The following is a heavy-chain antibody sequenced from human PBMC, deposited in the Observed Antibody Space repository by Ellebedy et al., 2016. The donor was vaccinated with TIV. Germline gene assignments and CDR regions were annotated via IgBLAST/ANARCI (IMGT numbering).Heavy chain of an antibody. CDR3: ARVDLGGLVDPI. J-gene: IGHJ3*02. CDR1: GGSISSYY. Sequence: SETLSLTXTVSGGSISSYYWNWIRQSPGKGLEWIGYMHYSGKANYSPSLKSRAIISVDTSKNQLSLKLRSVTAADTAVYYCARVDLGGLVDPIWGQGTMVAVSS. CDR2: MHYSGKA. D-gene: IGHD1-26*01. V-gene: IGHV4-59*13.